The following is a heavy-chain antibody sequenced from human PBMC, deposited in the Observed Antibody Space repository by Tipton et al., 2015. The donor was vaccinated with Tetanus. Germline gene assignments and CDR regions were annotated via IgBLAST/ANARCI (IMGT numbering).Heavy chain of an antibody. CDR1: GASISPYY. J-gene: IGHJ4*01. V-gene: IGHV4-59*01. CDR3: ARANNDYPKKGPFDY. Sequence: GLVKPSETLSLTCAVSGASISPYYWSWIRQPPGKGLEWIGSIHDSGTTNYNPSLKSRLAISADTSKNQFSLNLRSVITADTAVYFCARANNDYPKKGPFDYWGHGILVIVSS. CDR2: IHDSGTT. D-gene: IGHD5-12*01.